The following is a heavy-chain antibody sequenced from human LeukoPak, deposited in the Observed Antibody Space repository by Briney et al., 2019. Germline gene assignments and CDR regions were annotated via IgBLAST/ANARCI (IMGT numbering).Heavy chain of an antibody. Sequence: KASETLSLTCTVSGGSISSGSYYWSWIRQPAGKGLEWIGRIYTSGSTNYNPSLKSRVTISVDTSKNQFSLKLSPVTAADTAVYYCARERSGSEIFARSFDIWGQGTMVTVSS. CDR1: GGSISSGSYY. J-gene: IGHJ3*02. V-gene: IGHV4-61*02. D-gene: IGHD3-3*01. CDR3: ARERSGSEIFARSFDI. CDR2: IYTSGST.